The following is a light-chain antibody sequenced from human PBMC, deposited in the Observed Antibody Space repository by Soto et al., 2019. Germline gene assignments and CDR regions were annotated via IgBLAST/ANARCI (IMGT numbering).Light chain of an antibody. CDR2: ANN. CDR3: QSYDSSLSEGV. Sequence: QSVLTQPPSVSGAPGQRVTISCTGSSSNIGAGYNVHWYQQLPGTAPKLLIYANNNRPSGVPDRFSGSKSGTSASLAITGLQAEDEADYYCQSYDSSLSEGVFGAGTKLTVL. V-gene: IGLV1-40*01. J-gene: IGLJ2*01. CDR1: SSNIGAGYN.